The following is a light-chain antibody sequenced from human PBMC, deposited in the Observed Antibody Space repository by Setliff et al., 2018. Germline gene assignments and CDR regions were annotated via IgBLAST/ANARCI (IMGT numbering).Light chain of an antibody. CDR2: DAS. Sequence: AIQLTQSPSSLSAFVGDRVTITCRASQDIKNALAWYQQKTGKTPKLLLRDASRLESGVPSRFSGSGSGTDFTLTISSLQPEDFATYYCQQFYTYPLTFGGGTRWIS. V-gene: IGKV1-13*02. CDR3: QQFYTYPLT. J-gene: IGKJ4*01. CDR1: QDIKNA.